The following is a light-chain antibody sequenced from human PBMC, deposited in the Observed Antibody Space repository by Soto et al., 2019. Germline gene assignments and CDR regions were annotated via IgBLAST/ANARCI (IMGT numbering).Light chain of an antibody. CDR2: EAT. V-gene: IGLV2-8*01. CDR1: NSDVGGYNY. J-gene: IGLJ1*01. Sequence: QSALTQPPSASGSPGQSVTISCTGTNSDVGGYNYVSWYQHHPGKAPKLMIFEATKRPPGVPDRFSGSKSGNTASLTVSGLLDEDEADYYCASYAGGNQVFGTGTQVTVL. CDR3: ASYAGGNQV.